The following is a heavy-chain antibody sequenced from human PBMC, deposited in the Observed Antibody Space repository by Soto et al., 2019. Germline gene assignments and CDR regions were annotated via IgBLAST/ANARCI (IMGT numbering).Heavy chain of an antibody. Sequence: GESLKISGKGSGYSFTSYWIGWVRQMTGKGLEWMGIIYPGDSDTRYSPSFQGQVTISADKSISTAYLQWSSLKASDTAMYYCATGMTTVTTVREAGYHYGMDVWGQGTTVTVSS. CDR1: GYSFTSYW. CDR2: IYPGDSDT. V-gene: IGHV5-51*01. CDR3: ATGMTTVTTVREAGYHYGMDV. J-gene: IGHJ6*02. D-gene: IGHD4-17*01.